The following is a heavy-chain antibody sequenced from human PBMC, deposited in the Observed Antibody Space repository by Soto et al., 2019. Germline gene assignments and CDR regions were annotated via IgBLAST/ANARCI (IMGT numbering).Heavy chain of an antibody. Sequence: EVQLVESGGGLVKPGGSLRLPCAAYGLTFSSYSMNWVRQAPGNALEWVPSISSGDSYIYYAYSVFGRFTISRENAENSLSLRMNSLRVEDTAVYYCVASPEGTWFKRDWGQGPVVTV. J-gene: IGHJ4*02. CDR3: VASPEGTWFKRD. CDR2: ISSGDSYI. D-gene: IGHD3-10*01. V-gene: IGHV3-21*01. CDR1: GLTFSSYS.